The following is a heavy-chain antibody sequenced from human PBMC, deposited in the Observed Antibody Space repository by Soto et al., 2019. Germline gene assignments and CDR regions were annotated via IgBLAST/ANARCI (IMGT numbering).Heavy chain of an antibody. V-gene: IGHV4-34*01. Sequence: QVQLQQWGAGLLKPSETLSLTCAVYGGSFSGYYWSWIRQPPGKGLEWIGEINHSGSTNYNPSLKSRVTISVDTSKNQFSRKLSSVTAADTAVYYCARGYDSSGYYRNYFDYWGQGTLVTVSS. CDR1: GGSFSGYY. CDR3: ARGYDSSGYYRNYFDY. CDR2: INHSGST. D-gene: IGHD3-22*01. J-gene: IGHJ4*02.